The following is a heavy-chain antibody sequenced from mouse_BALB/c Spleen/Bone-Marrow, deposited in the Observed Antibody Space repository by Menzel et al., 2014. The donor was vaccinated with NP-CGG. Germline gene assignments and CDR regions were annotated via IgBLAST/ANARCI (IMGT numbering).Heavy chain of an antibody. Sequence: EVQGVESGGGLVQPGGSLKLSCAASGFDFSRYWMSWVRQAPGKGLEWIGEINPDSSTINYTPSLKDKFIISRDNAKNTLYQQMSKVRSEDTALYYCARPLYDGYYVWFAYWGQGTLVTVSA. D-gene: IGHD2-3*01. CDR2: INPDSSTI. V-gene: IGHV4-1*02. CDR3: ARPLYDGYYVWFAY. CDR1: GFDFSRYW. J-gene: IGHJ3*01.